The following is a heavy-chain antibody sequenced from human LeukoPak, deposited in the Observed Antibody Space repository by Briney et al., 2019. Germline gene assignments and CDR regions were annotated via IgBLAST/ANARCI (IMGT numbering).Heavy chain of an antibody. CDR2: IIPIFGTA. J-gene: IGHJ4*02. D-gene: IGHD3-22*01. Sequence: ASVKVSCKASGGTFSSYAISWVRRAPGQGLEWMGGIIPIFGTANYAQKFQGRVTITADESTSTAYMELSSLRSEDTAVYYCARDNHYYDSSGYKYYFDYWGQGTLVTVSS. V-gene: IGHV1-69*13. CDR1: GGTFSSYA. CDR3: ARDNHYYDSSGYKYYFDY.